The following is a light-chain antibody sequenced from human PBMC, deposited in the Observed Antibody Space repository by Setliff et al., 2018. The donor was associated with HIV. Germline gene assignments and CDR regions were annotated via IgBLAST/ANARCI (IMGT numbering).Light chain of an antibody. CDR1: SSDVGGYKF. CDR3: GSYTSTTSYV. J-gene: IGLJ1*01. CDR2: EVS. Sequence: QSVLAQPASVSGSPGQSITISCTGTSSDVGGYKFVSWYQQHPGKAPKLMIYEVSNRPSGVSDRFRGSKSGSTASLTISGRQAEDEADYYCGSYTSTTSYVLGSGTKANV. V-gene: IGLV2-14*01.